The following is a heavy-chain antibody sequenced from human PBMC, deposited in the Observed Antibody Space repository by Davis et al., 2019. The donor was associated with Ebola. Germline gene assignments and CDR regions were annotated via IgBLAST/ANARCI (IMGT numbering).Heavy chain of an antibody. Sequence: PSETLSLTCTVSGGSISSSSYYWGWIRQPPGKGLEWIGSIYYSGSTYYNPSLKSRVTISVDTSKNQFSLKLSSVTAADTAVYYCARHGLRLVDACDIWGQGTMVTVSS. J-gene: IGHJ3*02. CDR2: IYYSGST. CDR3: ARHGLRLVDACDI. V-gene: IGHV4-39*01. D-gene: IGHD6-19*01. CDR1: GGSISSSSYY.